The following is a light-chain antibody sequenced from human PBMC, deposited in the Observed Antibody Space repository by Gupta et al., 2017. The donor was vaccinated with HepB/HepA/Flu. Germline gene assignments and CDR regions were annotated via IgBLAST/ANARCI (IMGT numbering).Light chain of an antibody. J-gene: IGKJ2*01. V-gene: IGKV3-20*01. CDR1: RSVSSNS. CDR2: GAS. Sequence: EIVLTQSPGTLPLSPGERATLSCRASRSVSSNSLAWYQQKPGQAPRLLIYGASSRATGIPDRFSGGGSGTDFTLTINKLEPEDFVVYYCQQYSRSPQTFGQGTKLEIK. CDR3: QQYSRSPQT.